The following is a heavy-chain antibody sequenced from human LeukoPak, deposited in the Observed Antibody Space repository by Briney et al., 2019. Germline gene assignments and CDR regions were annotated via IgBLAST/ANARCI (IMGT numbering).Heavy chain of an antibody. CDR3: AKRGYSYGYIGY. CDR1: GFTFSNYA. CDR2: ISSSGGRT. D-gene: IGHD5-18*01. V-gene: IGHV3-23*01. J-gene: IGHJ4*02. Sequence: GGSLRLSCAAYGFTFSNYAMNWVRQAPGKGPEWVSAISSSGGRTFYAASVEGRFTVSRDNSKNTLYLQMNSLRAEDTAVYYCAKRGYSYGYIGYWGQGTLVTVSS.